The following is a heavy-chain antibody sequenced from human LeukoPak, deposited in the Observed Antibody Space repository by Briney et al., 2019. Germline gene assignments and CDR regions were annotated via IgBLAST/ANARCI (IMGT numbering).Heavy chain of an antibody. J-gene: IGHJ3*02. Sequence: GGSLRLSCAASGFTFSSYGMHWVRQAPGKGLEWVAVISYDGSNKYYADSVKARFTISRDNSKNTLYLQMNSLRAEDTAVYYCANYDSSGPLAFDIWGQGTMVTVSS. CDR2: ISYDGSNK. CDR1: GFTFSSYG. D-gene: IGHD3-22*01. CDR3: ANYDSSGPLAFDI. V-gene: IGHV3-30*18.